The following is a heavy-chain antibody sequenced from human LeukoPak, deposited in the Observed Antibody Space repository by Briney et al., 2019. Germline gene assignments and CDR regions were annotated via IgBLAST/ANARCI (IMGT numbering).Heavy chain of an antibody. V-gene: IGHV3-48*04. J-gene: IGHJ6*03. CDR3: ARVGAAAGTRHYYYYYYMDV. D-gene: IGHD6-13*01. Sequence: GGSLRLSCAASGFTFSSYSMNWVRQAPGKGLEWVSYISSSSSTIYYADSVKGRFTISRDNAKNSLYLQMNSLRAEDTAVYYCARVGAAAGTRHYYYYYYMDVWGKGTTVTVSS. CDR2: ISSSSSTI. CDR1: GFTFSSYS.